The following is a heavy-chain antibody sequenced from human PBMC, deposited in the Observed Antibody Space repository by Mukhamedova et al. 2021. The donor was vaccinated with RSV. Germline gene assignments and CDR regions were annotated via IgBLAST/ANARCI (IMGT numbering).Heavy chain of an antibody. CDR2: FSSTSSYI. V-gene: IGHV3-21*01. Sequence: VRQAPGKGLEWVSSFSSTSSYIYYADSVKGRFTISRDNAKNSLYLQMNSLRAEDTAVYYCARDRYDFWSAVTGYMDVWGKGTTVT. CDR3: ARDRYDFWSAVTGYMDV. J-gene: IGHJ6*03. D-gene: IGHD3-3*01.